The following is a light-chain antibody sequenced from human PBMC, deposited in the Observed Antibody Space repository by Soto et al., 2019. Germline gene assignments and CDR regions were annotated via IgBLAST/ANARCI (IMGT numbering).Light chain of an antibody. CDR1: QSVSNNY. CDR2: GAS. CDR3: QHYGSSPWT. V-gene: IGKV3-20*01. Sequence: EIVMTQSPGTLSLSPGERATLSCRASQSVSNNYLAWYQQKPGQAPRLLIYGASNRATGIPDRFSGSGSGTDFTLTISRLEPEDFAVYFCQHYGSSPWTFGQGTRWIS. J-gene: IGKJ1*01.